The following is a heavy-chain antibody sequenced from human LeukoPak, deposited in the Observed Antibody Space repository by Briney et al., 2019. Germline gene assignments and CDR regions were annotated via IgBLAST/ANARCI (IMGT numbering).Heavy chain of an antibody. CDR3: AKAGYGDYSIDY. V-gene: IGHV3-30*02. D-gene: IGHD4-17*01. CDR1: GFTFSSYG. J-gene: IGHJ4*02. Sequence: PGGSLRLSCAASGFTFSSYGMHWVRQAPGKGLEWVAFRRYDGSNKYYADSVKGRFTISRDNSKNTLYLQMNSLRAEDTAVYYCAKAGYGDYSIDYWGREPWSPSPQ. CDR2: RRYDGSNK.